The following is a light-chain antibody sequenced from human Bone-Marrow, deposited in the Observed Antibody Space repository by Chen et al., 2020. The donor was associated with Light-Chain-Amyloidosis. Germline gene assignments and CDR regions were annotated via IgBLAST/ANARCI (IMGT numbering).Light chain of an antibody. Sequence: DIQMTPSPPSVSASVGDRVTITCRASQDMSSWLAWYQQRPGKAPKLLSYAASSLQSGVPSRFGGSGSGTEFTLTISSLQPEDFATYYCQQTNSFPPVTFGPGTKVHI. CDR2: AAS. CDR1: QDMSSW. V-gene: IGKV1-12*01. J-gene: IGKJ3*01. CDR3: QQTNSFPPVT.